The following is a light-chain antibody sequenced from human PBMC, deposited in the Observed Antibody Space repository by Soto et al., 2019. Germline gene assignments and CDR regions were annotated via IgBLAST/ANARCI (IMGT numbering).Light chain of an antibody. CDR3: QQYINRWT. V-gene: IGKV1-5*03. J-gene: IGKJ1*01. Sequence: DIQMTQSPSTLSASEGDRVTITCRASQSISTWLAWYQQKPGKAPKLLIYKASSLESGVPSRFSGSGSGTEFTLTISSLQPDDSATYYCQQYINRWTFGQGTKVEIK. CDR1: QSISTW. CDR2: KAS.